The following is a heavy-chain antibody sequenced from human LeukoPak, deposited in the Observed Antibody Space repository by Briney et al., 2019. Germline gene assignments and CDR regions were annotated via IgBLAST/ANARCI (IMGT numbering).Heavy chain of an antibody. CDR3: ARSFRYSGYDYYFDP. D-gene: IGHD5-12*01. J-gene: IGHJ5*02. V-gene: IGHV4-59*08. Sequence: PSETLSLTCTVSRGSIRTYYWSWIRQSPGKGLEWIGYIYDSGTTKYNPSLKSRVTISVDTSKNQFSLKLSSVTAADTAVYYCARSFRYSGYDYYFDPWGQGTLVTVSS. CDR2: IYDSGTT. CDR1: RGSIRTYY.